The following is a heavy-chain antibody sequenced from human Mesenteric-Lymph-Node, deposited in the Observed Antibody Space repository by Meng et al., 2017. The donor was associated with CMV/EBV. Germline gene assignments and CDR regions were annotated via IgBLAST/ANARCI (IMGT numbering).Heavy chain of an antibody. CDR3: ARHGLNNSPLYRRFDP. CDR2: INPNSGGT. V-gene: IGHV1-2*02. D-gene: IGHD1-1*01. J-gene: IGHJ5*02. Sequence: ASVKVSCKASGYTFTSYGISWVRQAPGQGLEWMGWINPNSGGTNYAQKFQGRVTMTRDTSISTAYMELSRLRSDDTAVYYCARHGLNNSPLYRRFDPWGQGTLVTVSS. CDR1: GYTFTSYG.